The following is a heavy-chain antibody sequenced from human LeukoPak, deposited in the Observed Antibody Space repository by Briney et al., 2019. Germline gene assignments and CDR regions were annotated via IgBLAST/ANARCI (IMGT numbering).Heavy chain of an antibody. CDR1: GFTFNKYG. CDR2: ISGSGRST. D-gene: IGHD2-21*02. Sequence: PGGSLRLSCAASGFTFNKYGMSWVRQSPGKELEWVAVISGSGRSTNYADSVKGRFTISRDTSKHTLYLEMNSLRAEDTAVYYCAKDLTANCDSDCSPFDYWGQGTLVTVSS. J-gene: IGHJ4*02. CDR3: AKDLTANCDSDCSPFDY. V-gene: IGHV3-23*01.